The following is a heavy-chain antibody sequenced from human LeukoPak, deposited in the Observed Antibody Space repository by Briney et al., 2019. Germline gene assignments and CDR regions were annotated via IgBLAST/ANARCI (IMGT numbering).Heavy chain of an antibody. CDR2: IYYSGST. Sequence: SETLSLTCTVSGGSISSSSYYWGWIRQPPGKGLEWIGSIYYSGSTYYNPSLKSRVTISVDTSKNQFSLKLSSVTAADTAVYYCARFEPLWGQVAGVVYWGQGTLVTVSP. CDR1: GGSISSSSYY. V-gene: IGHV4-39*01. CDR3: ARFEPLWGQVAGVVY. D-gene: IGHD6-19*01. J-gene: IGHJ4*02.